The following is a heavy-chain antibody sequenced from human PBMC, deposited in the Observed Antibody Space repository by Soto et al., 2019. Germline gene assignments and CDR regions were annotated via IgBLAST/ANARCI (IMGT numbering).Heavy chain of an antibody. CDR1: GFTFSSFA. V-gene: IGHV3-30*18. CDR2: ISYDGTNQ. CDR3: AKGLGELSPESYDY. D-gene: IGHD3-16*02. J-gene: IGHJ4*02. Sequence: QVQLVESGGGVVQPGRSLRLSCAASGFTFSSFAMHWVRQAPGKGLEWVAFISYDGTNQYHADSVKGRFTISRDNSKNTLFLRMNSLRAEDTAVYYCAKGLGELSPESYDYWGQGTLVTVSS.